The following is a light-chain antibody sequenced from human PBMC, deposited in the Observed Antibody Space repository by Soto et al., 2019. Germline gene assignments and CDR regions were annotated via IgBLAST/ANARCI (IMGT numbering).Light chain of an antibody. CDR1: QTVSSSY. J-gene: IGKJ4*01. CDR2: GAS. CDR3: QQYDEIFLS. V-gene: IGKV3-20*01. Sequence: EIVLTQSPGTLSLSPGERATLSCRASQTVSSSYLVWYQQKPGLAPRRLIYGASNRATGIPDTFSGSGSGTDXXLTISILESEDVAVYYCQQYDEIFLSFGGGTKVEIK.